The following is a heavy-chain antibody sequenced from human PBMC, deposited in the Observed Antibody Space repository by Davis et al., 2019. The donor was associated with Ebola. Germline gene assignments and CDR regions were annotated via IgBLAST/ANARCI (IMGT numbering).Heavy chain of an antibody. CDR3: AGPQEYCSTTTCYVGRMDV. CDR2: INPSGGST. D-gene: IGHD2-2*01. CDR1: GYTFTGYY. V-gene: IGHV1-46*01. Sequence: ASVKVSCKASGYTFTGYYMHWVRQAPRQGLEWMGIINPSGGSTSYAQKFQGRVTMTRDTSTSTVYMELSSLRSEDTAVYYCAGPQEYCSTTTCYVGRMDVWGQGTTVTVSS. J-gene: IGHJ6*02.